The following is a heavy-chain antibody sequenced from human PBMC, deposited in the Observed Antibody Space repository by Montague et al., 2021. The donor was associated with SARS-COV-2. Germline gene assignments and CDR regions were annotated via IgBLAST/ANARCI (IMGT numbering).Heavy chain of an antibody. CDR3: ARVVVDASGWYHFDY. D-gene: IGHD6-19*01. J-gene: IGHJ4*02. CDR1: GDSISRYY. V-gene: IGHV4-59*12. CDR2: HYNSGST. Sequence: SETLSLTCTVSGDSISRYYWGWIRQPPGKGLEWMGYHYNSGSTNYSPTLKSRIAMSVDTSENQFSLKLFSVTAADTAVYYCARVVVDASGWYHFDYWGQGALVTASS.